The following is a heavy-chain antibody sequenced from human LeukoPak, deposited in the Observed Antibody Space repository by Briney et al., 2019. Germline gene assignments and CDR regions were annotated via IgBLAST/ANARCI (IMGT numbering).Heavy chain of an antibody. CDR3: ARGRGRFDP. CDR1: GYSISSGYY. V-gene: IGHV4-38-2*02. Sequence: PSETLSLTCTVSGYSISSGYYWDWIRQPPGKGLEWIGAIYHSGSTYYNPSLRSRVTISVDTSKNQFSLKLSSVTAADTAVYYCARGRGRFDPWGQGTLVTVSS. CDR2: IYHSGST. J-gene: IGHJ5*02.